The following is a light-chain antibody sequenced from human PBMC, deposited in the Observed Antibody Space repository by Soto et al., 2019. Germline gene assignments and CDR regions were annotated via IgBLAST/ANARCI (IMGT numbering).Light chain of an antibody. Sequence: EIVLTQSPATLSSSPGERATLSCRASQTVNSRLAWYQHKPGQAPRLLIYHTSNRATGIPARFSGSGSGTDFTLTISSLEPEDLAVYYCHQRQSWPRTFGQGTKVDIK. J-gene: IGKJ1*01. CDR2: HTS. V-gene: IGKV3-11*01. CDR1: QTVNSR. CDR3: HQRQSWPRT.